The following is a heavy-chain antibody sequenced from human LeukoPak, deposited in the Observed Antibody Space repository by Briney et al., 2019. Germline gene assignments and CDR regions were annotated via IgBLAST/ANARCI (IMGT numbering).Heavy chain of an antibody. J-gene: IGHJ5*02. V-gene: IGHV4-39*01. CDR1: GGSISSSNYY. CDR3: AVGTVAGYNWLDP. Sequence: PSETLSLTCTVSGGSISSSNYYWGWIRQPPGKGLEWIGSIYYSGSTYYNPSLKSRVTISVDTSKNQFSLKLSSVTAADAAVYYCAVGTVAGYNWLDPWGQGTLVTVSS. D-gene: IGHD6-19*01. CDR2: IYYSGST.